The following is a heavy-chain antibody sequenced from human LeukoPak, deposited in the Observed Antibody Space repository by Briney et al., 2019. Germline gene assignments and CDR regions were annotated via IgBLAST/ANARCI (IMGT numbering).Heavy chain of an antibody. CDR2: MWHDGSRE. CDR1: GFILSTHG. D-gene: IGHD1-26*01. V-gene: IGHV3-33*01. Sequence: GGSLRLSCAAPGFILSTHGMHWVRQAPGKGLEWVAGMWHDGSREDYEGSVKGRFTISRDMSKNTLNLQMNSLRVEDTAMFYCARDLSFGSLDFGGQGTLVTVSS. CDR3: ARDLSFGSLDF. J-gene: IGHJ4*02.